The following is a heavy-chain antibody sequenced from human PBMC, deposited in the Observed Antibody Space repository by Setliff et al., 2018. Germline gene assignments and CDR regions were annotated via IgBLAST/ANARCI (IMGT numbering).Heavy chain of an antibody. D-gene: IGHD3-16*01. CDR3: ARDGGEY. CDR2: ISSSSSYI. Sequence: GSLRLSCAASGFTFSPYIIHWVRQAPGKGLEWVSSISSSSSYIYYADSVKGRFTISRDNAKNSLYLQMNSLRAEDTAVYYCARDGGEYWGQGTLVTVSS. J-gene: IGHJ4*02. CDR1: GFTFSPYI. V-gene: IGHV3-21*01.